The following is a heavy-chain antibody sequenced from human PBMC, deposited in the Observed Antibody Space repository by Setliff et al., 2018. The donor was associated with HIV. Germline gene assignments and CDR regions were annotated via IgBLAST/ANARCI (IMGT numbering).Heavy chain of an antibody. V-gene: IGHV3-48*04. D-gene: IGHD3-22*01. CDR3: AKDAVVVVTLFAY. Sequence: LRLSCEASGFTFSSYSMNWVRQAPGKGLEWVSYISSSSSTIYYADSVKGRFTISRDNAKNSLYLQMNSLRAEDTAVYYCAKDAVVVVTLFAYWGQGTLVTVSS. J-gene: IGHJ4*02. CDR2: ISSSSSTI. CDR1: GFTFSSYS.